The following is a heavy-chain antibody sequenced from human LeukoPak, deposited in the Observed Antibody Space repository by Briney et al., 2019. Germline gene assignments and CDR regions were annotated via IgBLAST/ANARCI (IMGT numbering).Heavy chain of an antibody. CDR1: GYTFTSYY. CDR3: AREPAGYSYDY. CDR2: INPSGGST. D-gene: IGHD5-18*01. Sequence: ASVKVSCKASGYTFTSYYMHWVRQAPGQGLEWMGIINPSGGSTSYAQKFQGRLTTTSDTSTSTVYMQLSSLRSEDTAVYYCAREPAGYSYDYWGQGTLVTVSS. V-gene: IGHV1-46*01. J-gene: IGHJ4*02.